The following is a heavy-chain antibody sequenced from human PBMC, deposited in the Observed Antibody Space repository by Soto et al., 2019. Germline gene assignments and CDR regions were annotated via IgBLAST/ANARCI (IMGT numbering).Heavy chain of an antibody. Sequence: QVQLEESGGGVVQPGRSLRLSCAASGFTFSRHTLHWVRQAPGKGLEWVASISYDGSNKYYADSVKGRFTISRDNSKNTLYVQMGSLRAEDTAVYYCARDRLRLGELSLLGYFDYWGQGTLVTVSS. CDR2: ISYDGSNK. CDR1: GFTFSRHT. D-gene: IGHD3-16*02. CDR3: ARDRLRLGELSLLGYFDY. V-gene: IGHV3-30*04. J-gene: IGHJ4*02.